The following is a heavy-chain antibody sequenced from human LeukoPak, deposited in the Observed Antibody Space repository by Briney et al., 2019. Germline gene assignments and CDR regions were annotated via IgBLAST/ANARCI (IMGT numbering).Heavy chain of an antibody. Sequence: GESLKISCKGSGYSFTSYWIGWVRQMPGKGLEWMGIIYPGDSDTRYSPSFQGQVTMSADKSFTTAYLQWSSLKASDTAMYYCARTHSSGLLDAFDIWGQGTMVTVSS. D-gene: IGHD3-22*01. CDR1: GYSFTSYW. CDR2: IYPGDSDT. V-gene: IGHV5-51*01. CDR3: ARTHSSGLLDAFDI. J-gene: IGHJ3*02.